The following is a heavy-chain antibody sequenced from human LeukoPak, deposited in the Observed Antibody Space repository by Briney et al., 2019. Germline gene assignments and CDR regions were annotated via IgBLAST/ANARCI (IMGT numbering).Heavy chain of an antibody. CDR1: GFTFRTYG. J-gene: IGHJ4*02. D-gene: IGHD4-23*01. CDR3: AREEGADGTSGINS. CDR2: IWYNGNQ. Sequence: PGRSLGLSCAASGFTFRTYGMHWVRQAPGKGLEWVSSIWYNGNQYYADSVKGRFTISRDNSKNTLYLQMNSLRAEDTAVYYCAREEGADGTSGINSWGQGTLVIVSS. V-gene: IGHV3-33*01.